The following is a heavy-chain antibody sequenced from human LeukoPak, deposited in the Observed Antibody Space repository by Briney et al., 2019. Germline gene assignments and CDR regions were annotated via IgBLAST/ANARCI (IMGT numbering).Heavy chain of an antibody. D-gene: IGHD6-13*01. CDR3: ASTHSSIAAAGTFNY. CDR1: GYTFTSYD. V-gene: IGHV1-8*01. J-gene: IGHJ4*02. Sequence: ASVKVSCKASGYTFTSYDINWVRQATGQGLEWMGWMNPNSGNTGYAQKFQGRVTMTRNTSISTAYMELSSLRSEDTAVYYCASTHSSIAAAGTFNYWGQGTLVTVSS. CDR2: MNPNSGNT.